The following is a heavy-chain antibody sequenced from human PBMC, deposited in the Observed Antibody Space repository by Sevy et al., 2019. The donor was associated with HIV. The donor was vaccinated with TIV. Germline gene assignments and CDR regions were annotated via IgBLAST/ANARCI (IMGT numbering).Heavy chain of an antibody. V-gene: IGHV4-61*01. Sequence: SETLSLTCTVSGGSVSSGSYNWSWIRQPPGKGLEWIGYIYYSGSTNYNPSLKSRVTISVDTSKNQFSLKLSSVTAADTAVYYCARTYYYDSSGYYYLAYWGQGTLVTVSS. CDR2: IYYSGST. D-gene: IGHD3-22*01. J-gene: IGHJ4*02. CDR3: ARTYYYDSSGYYYLAY. CDR1: GGSVSSGSYN.